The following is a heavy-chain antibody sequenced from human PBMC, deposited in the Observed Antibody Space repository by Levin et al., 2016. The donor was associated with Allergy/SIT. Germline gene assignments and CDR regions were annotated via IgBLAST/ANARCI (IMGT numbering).Heavy chain of an antibody. CDR2: IYYSGST. J-gene: IGHJ6*02. CDR3: ASSGYSSSWYYYGMDV. D-gene: IGHD6-13*01. V-gene: IGHV4-59*08. CDR1: GGSISSYY. Sequence: SETLSLTCTVSGGSISSYYWSWIRQPPGKGLEWIGYIYYSGSTNYNPSLKSRVTISVDTSKNQFSLKLSSVTAADTAVYYCASSGYSSSWYYYGMDVWGQGTTVTVSS.